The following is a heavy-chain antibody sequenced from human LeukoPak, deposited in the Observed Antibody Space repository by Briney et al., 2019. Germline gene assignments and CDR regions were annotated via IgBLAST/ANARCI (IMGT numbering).Heavy chain of an antibody. Sequence: SVKVSCKASGGTFSSYAISWVRQAPGQGLEWMGGIIPIFGTANYAQKFQGRVTITADESTSTAYMELSSLRSEDTAVYYCARGYDFWSGYFSYWGQGTLVTVYS. CDR3: ARGYDFWSGYFSY. J-gene: IGHJ4*02. V-gene: IGHV1-69*01. CDR2: IIPIFGTA. CDR1: GGTFSSYA. D-gene: IGHD3-3*01.